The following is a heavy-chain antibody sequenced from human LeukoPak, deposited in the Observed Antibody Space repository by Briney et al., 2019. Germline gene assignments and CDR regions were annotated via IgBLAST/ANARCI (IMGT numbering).Heavy chain of an antibody. CDR3: ARNHDYGDLRGAFDI. V-gene: IGHV1-46*01. CDR2: INPSGGIT. CDR1: GYTFTSYY. J-gene: IGHJ3*02. D-gene: IGHD4-17*01. Sequence: ASVKVSCKASGYTFTSYYMHWVRQAPGQGLEWMGIINPSGGITSYAQKFQGRVTMTRDTSTSTVYMELSSLRSVDTAVYYCARNHDYGDLRGAFDIWGQGTMVTVSS.